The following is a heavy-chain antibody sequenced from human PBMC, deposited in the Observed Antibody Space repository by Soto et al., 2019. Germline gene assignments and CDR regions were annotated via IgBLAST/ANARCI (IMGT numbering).Heavy chain of an antibody. CDR1: GGSFSGYY. V-gene: IGHV4-34*01. CDR2: INHGGST. D-gene: IGHD6-6*01. CDR3: ARSSSTLPRYYYYGMDV. Sequence: SETLSLTCAVYGGSFSGYYWSWIRQPPGKGLEWIGEINHGGSTNYNPSLKSRVTISVDTSKNQFSLKLSSVTAADTAVYYCARSSSTLPRYYYYGMDVWGQGTTVTVSS. J-gene: IGHJ6*02.